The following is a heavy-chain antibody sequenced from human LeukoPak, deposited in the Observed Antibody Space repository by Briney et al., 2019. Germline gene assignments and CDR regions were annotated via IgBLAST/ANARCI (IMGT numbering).Heavy chain of an antibody. D-gene: IGHD2-2*01. Sequence: GASVKVSCKASGYSFTGHYIHWVRQAPGQGPEWIGWVNPSSGGPDYAQKFKGRVTVTRDTSISTAYMELSRLTADDTAVYYCARDSEYQLLQNYFDAWGQGTLVIVSS. CDR2: VNPSSGGP. J-gene: IGHJ5*02. CDR1: GYSFTGHY. CDR3: ARDSEYQLLQNYFDA. V-gene: IGHV1-2*02.